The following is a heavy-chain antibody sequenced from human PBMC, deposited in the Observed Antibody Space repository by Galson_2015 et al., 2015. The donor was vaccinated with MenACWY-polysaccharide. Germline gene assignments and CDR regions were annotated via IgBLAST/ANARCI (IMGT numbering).Heavy chain of an antibody. V-gene: IGHV4-34*01. CDR3: ARDHNWNYVP. D-gene: IGHD1-7*01. CDR1: GGSFSGYY. J-gene: IGHJ5*02. CDR2: INHSGST. Sequence: ETLSLTCAVYGGSFSGYYWSWIRQPPGKGLEWIGEINHSGSTNYNPSLKSRVTISVDTSKNQFSLKLSSVTAADTAVYYCARDHNWNYVPWGQGTLVTVSS.